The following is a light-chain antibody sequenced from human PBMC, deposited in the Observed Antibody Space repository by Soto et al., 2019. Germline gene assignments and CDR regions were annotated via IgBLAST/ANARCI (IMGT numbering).Light chain of an antibody. J-gene: IGLJ1*01. CDR2: EVN. Sequence: QSALTQPASVSGSPGQSITISCTGTSSDVGGYDYVSWYQLHPGKAPNLMVFEVNNLPSGVSYRFSGSKSGNTASLTISGLQAEYEADYFCSSYSISTAYLFGTGTKVTVL. V-gene: IGLV2-14*01. CDR1: SSDVGGYDY. CDR3: SSYSISTAYL.